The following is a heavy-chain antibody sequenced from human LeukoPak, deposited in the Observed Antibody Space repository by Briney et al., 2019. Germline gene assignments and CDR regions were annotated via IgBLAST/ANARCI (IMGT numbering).Heavy chain of an antibody. V-gene: IGHV1-46*01. Sequence: ASVKVSCKASGYTFTSYGISWVRQAPGQGLEWMGLINPSGKTRYAQNFQGRVTMTRDTSTSAVYMELSSLRSEDTAVYYCAREANSADYWGQGTLVTVSS. CDR2: INPSGKT. CDR1: GYTFTSYG. CDR3: AREANSADY. D-gene: IGHD1-26*01. J-gene: IGHJ4*02.